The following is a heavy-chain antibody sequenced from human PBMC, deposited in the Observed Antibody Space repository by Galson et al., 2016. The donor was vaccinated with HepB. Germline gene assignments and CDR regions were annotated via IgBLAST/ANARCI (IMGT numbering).Heavy chain of an antibody. CDR3: ARMDPALISGFDY. J-gene: IGHJ4*02. CDR1: GGSISSGNYY. V-gene: IGHV4-61*01. CDR2: IYYSGTT. Sequence: ETLSLTCTVSGGSISSGNYYWSWVRQPPGKRLEWIGDIYYSGTTNYKPSLKSRVTISVDTSKNQFSLWLGSVTAADTAVYYCARMDPALISGFDYWGQGTLVTVSS. D-gene: IGHD2-15*01.